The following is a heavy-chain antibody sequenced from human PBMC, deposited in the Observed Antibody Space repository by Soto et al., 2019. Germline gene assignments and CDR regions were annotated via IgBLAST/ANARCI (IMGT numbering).Heavy chain of an antibody. J-gene: IGHJ4*02. CDR1: GYTFTDFY. V-gene: IGHV3-7*03. CDR2: IRPDGTET. CDR3: AGWGGQDYNY. D-gene: IGHD4-4*01. Sequence: EVQLVQSGGGLVQPGGSLRLSCVGSGYTFTDFYMNWVRQAPGKGLEWAANIRPDGTETNYVESVRGRFTTSRDNPKNPLFLQMRSLRADDTALYYCAGWGGQDYNYWGQGILVTVSS.